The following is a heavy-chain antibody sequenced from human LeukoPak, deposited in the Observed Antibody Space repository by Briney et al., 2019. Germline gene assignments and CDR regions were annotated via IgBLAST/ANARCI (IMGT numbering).Heavy chain of an antibody. V-gene: IGHV1-18*01. CDR1: GYTITTYA. J-gene: IGHJ6*03. Sequence: ASVKVSCKASGYTITTYAITWVRQAPGQGLEWMGWIRANNGNTNYAQKLQGRVTITTDTSKSTDYIELRSLRSDDTAVYYCARSANFDISTGQYDFLRASFYHSYMDVWGKGTTVTIS. CDR2: IRANNGNT. D-gene: IGHD3-9*01. CDR3: ARSANFDISTGQYDFLRASFYHSYMDV.